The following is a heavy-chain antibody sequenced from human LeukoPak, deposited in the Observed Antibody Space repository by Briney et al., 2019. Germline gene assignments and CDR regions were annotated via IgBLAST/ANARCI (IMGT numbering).Heavy chain of an antibody. Sequence: PGGSLRLSCVVSGFTFTNYWMRWVRQVPGKGLVWVARMNSDGTSIIHADSVKGRFTISRDNAENTLYLQMKSLRPEDTALYYCARSQSGVFDVWGQGTMVIVSS. CDR3: ARSQSGVFDV. D-gene: IGHD2-15*01. CDR1: GFTFTNYW. J-gene: IGHJ3*01. V-gene: IGHV3-74*01. CDR2: MNSDGTSI.